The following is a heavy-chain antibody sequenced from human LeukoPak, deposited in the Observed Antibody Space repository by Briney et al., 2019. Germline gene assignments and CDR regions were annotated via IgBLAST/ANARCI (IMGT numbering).Heavy chain of an antibody. D-gene: IGHD3-3*01. CDR3: AKAYYDFWSGSSPVDY. CDR2: ISYDGSNK. V-gene: IGHV3-30*18. J-gene: IGHJ4*02. Sequence: GRSLRLSCAASGFTFSSYGTHWVRQAPGKGLERVAVISYDGSNKYYADSVKGRFTISRDNSKNTLYLQMNSLRAEDTAVYYCAKAYYDFWSGSSPVDYWGQGTLVTVSS. CDR1: GFTFSSYG.